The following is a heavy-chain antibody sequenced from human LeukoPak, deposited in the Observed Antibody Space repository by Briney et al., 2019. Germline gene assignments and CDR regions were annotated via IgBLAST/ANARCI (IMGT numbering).Heavy chain of an antibody. V-gene: IGHV4-59*01. D-gene: IGHD6-19*01. CDR2: IYYSGGT. J-gene: IGHJ6*03. Sequence: SETLSLTCTVSGGSISSYYWSWIRQPPGKGLEWIGYIYYSGGTNYNPSLKSRVTISVDTSKNQFSLKLSSVTAADTAVYYCARAEVAGNYYYNYYMDVWGKGTTVTVSS. CDR1: GGSISSYY. CDR3: ARAEVAGNYYYNYYMDV.